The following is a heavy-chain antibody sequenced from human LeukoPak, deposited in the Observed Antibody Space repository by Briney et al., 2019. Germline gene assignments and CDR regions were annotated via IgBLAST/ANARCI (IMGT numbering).Heavy chain of an antibody. CDR3: ARSSSSSWSNLFDY. Sequence: SETLSLTCTVSGGSISSYYWSWIRQPPGKGLEWIGYIYYSGSTNYNPSLKSRDTISVDTSKNQFSLKLSSVTAADTAVYYCARSSSSSWSNLFDYWGQGTLVTVSS. D-gene: IGHD6-13*01. CDR2: IYYSGST. CDR1: GGSISSYY. J-gene: IGHJ4*02. V-gene: IGHV4-59*01.